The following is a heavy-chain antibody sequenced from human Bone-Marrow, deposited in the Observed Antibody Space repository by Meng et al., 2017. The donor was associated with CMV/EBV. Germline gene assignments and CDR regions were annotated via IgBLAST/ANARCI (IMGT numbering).Heavy chain of an antibody. Sequence: SVKVSCKASGGTFSSYTISWVRQAPGQGLEWMGRIIPILGIANYAQKFQGRVTITADKSTSTAYMELSSLRSEDTAVYYCARESSPNWFDPWGQGTLVTVSS. CDR1: GGTFSSYT. CDR3: ARESSPNWFDP. CDR2: IIPILGIA. J-gene: IGHJ5*02. D-gene: IGHD6-6*01. V-gene: IGHV1-69*04.